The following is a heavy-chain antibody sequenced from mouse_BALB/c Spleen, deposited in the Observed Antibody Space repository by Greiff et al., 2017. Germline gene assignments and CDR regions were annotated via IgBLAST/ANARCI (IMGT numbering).Heavy chain of an antibody. D-gene: IGHD2-4*01. CDR3: ARYDYDHAMDY. CDR2: ISSGGGNT. V-gene: IGHV5-9*03. Sequence: EVKLMESGGGLVKPGGSLKLSCAASGFTFSSYTMSWVRQTPEKRLEWVATISSGGGNTYYPDSVKGRFTISRDNAKNNLYLQMSSLRSEDTALYYCARYDYDHAMDYWGQGTSVTVSS. J-gene: IGHJ4*01. CDR1: GFTFSSYT.